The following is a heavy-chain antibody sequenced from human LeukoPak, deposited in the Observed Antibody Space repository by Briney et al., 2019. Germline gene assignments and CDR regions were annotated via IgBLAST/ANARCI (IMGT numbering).Heavy chain of an antibody. CDR1: GGTFSSYA. Sequence: ASVKVSCKASGGTFSSYAISWVRQAPGQGLEWMGGIIPIFGTANYAQKFQGRVTITTDESTSTAYMELSSLRSEDTAVYYCANYGLRITMIETPNAFDIWGQGTMVTVSS. CDR2: IIPIFGTA. V-gene: IGHV1-69*05. J-gene: IGHJ3*02. CDR3: ANYGLRITMIETPNAFDI. D-gene: IGHD3-22*01.